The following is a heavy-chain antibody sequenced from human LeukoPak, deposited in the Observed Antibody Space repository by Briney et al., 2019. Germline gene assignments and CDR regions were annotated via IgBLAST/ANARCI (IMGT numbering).Heavy chain of an antibody. Sequence: ASVKVSCKASGGTFSSYAISWVRQAPGQGLEWMGGIIPIFGTVNYAQKFQGRVTITADESTSTAYMELSSLRSEDTAVYYCARGDGYNENFDYWGQGTLVTVSS. V-gene: IGHV1-69*13. D-gene: IGHD5-24*01. J-gene: IGHJ4*02. CDR2: IIPIFGTV. CDR3: ARGDGYNENFDY. CDR1: GGTFSSYA.